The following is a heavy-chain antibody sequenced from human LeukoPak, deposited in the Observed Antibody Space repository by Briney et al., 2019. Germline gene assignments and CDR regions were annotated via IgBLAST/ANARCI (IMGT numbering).Heavy chain of an antibody. J-gene: IGHJ4*02. Sequence: PGGSLRLSCAASGFTFSSYGMSWVRQAPGKGLEWVSGISGSGGSTYYADSVKGRFTISRDSSKNTLYLQMNSLRAEDTAIYYCAKACGSYSQFDYWGQGTLVTVSS. CDR1: GFTFSSYG. CDR3: AKACGSYSQFDY. CDR2: ISGSGGST. V-gene: IGHV3-23*01. D-gene: IGHD1-26*01.